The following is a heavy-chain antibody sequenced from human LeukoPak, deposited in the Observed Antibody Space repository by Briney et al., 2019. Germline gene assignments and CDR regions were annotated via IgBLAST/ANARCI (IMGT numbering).Heavy chain of an antibody. D-gene: IGHD5-24*01. J-gene: IGHJ5*02. CDR2: IYYSGST. Sequence: SQTLSLTCTVSGGSISSGGYYWSWIRQHPGKDLEWIGYIYYSGSTYYNPSLKSRVTISVDTSKNQLSLKLSSVTAADTAVYYCASGRRDGYNYRFDPWGQGTLVTVSS. V-gene: IGHV4-31*03. CDR3: ASGRRDGYNYRFDP. CDR1: GGSISSGGYY.